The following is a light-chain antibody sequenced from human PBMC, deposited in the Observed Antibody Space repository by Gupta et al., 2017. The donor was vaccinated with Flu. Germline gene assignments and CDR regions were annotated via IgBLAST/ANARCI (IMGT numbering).Light chain of an antibody. CDR1: NIGSKS. J-gene: IGLJ3*02. CDR3: HVWDSSSEHGV. V-gene: IGLV3-21*02. CDR2: DDR. Sequence: SYVLTLPPSVSAAPGQTAKITCGGNNIGSKSVHWYQQKPGQAPVRVVDDDRHRPSGIPERFSCYNSENTATRSISRVEAGDEADDYWHVWDSSSEHGVFGGGTKLTVL.